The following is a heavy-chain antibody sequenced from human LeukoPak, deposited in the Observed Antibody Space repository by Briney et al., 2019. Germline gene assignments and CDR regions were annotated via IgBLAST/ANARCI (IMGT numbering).Heavy chain of an antibody. CDR3: ARGWPLRYFVY. J-gene: IGHJ4*02. Sequence: SETLSLTCAVYGGSFSGYYWSWIRQPPGKGLEWIGEINHSGSTIYNPSLKSRVTISVDTSKNQFSLKLSSVTAAGTAVYYCARGWPLRYFVYWGQGTLVTVSS. CDR1: GGSFSGYY. V-gene: IGHV4-34*01. CDR2: INHSGST. D-gene: IGHD3-9*01.